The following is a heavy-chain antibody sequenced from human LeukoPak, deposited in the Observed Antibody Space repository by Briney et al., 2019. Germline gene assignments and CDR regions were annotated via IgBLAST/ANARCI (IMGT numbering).Heavy chain of an antibody. CDR3: ARAAVTTRFTFDY. D-gene: IGHD4-17*01. V-gene: IGHV4-34*01. CDR2: VNHSGST. Sequence: SETLTLTCAVYCGSFRGYYWSWIRQPPGEGLELIGEVNHSGSTNYKPSLKSRVTISVDTSKNQFSLKLTSVTGADTAVYYCARAAVTTRFTFDYWGQGNLVTVSS. CDR1: CGSFRGYY. J-gene: IGHJ4*02.